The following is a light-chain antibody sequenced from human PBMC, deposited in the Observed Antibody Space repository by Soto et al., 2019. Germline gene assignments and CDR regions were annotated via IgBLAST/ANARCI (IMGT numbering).Light chain of an antibody. V-gene: IGLV2-14*01. CDR1: SRDVGGYKY. J-gene: IGLJ1*01. CDR2: DVS. Sequence: QSGLTQPASVSGSPGQSITISCTGTSRDVGGYKYVSWYQQYPGKASKLIIYDVSNRPSGVSNRFSGSKSGNTASLTISGLQTEDEADYYCSSYTSRSTRVFGTGTKLTVL. CDR3: SSYTSRSTRV.